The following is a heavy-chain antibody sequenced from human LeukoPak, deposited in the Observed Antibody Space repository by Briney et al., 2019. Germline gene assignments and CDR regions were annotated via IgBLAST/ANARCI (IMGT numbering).Heavy chain of an antibody. V-gene: IGHV1-46*01. J-gene: IGHJ6*02. CDR3: AREIPQGMDV. Sequence: GASVKVSCKASGYDFINYYMHWVRQAPGRGLEWMGIINGNGGTTTYAQKFQGRVSMTRDTSTSTGYMELTSLRSEDTAVYYCAREIPQGMDVWGQGTTVTVSS. CDR2: INGNGGTT. CDR1: GYDFINYY.